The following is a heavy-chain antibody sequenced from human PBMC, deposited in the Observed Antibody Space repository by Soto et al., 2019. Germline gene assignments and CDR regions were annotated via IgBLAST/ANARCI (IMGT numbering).Heavy chain of an antibody. CDR2: ISYDGSNK. J-gene: IGHJ6*02. D-gene: IGHD6-19*01. V-gene: IGHV3-30-3*01. CDR1: GFTFSSYA. CDR3: ARVLSSGWSYYYYAMDV. Sequence: QVQLVESGGGVVQPGRSLRLSCAASGFTFSSYAMHWVRQAPGKGLEWVAVISYDGSNKYYADSVKGRFTISRDNSKNTLYLQMNSLRAEDTAVYYCARVLSSGWSYYYYAMDVWGQGTTVTVSS.